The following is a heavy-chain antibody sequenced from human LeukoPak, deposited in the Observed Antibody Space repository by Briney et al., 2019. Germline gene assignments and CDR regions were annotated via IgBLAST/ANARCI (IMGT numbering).Heavy chain of an antibody. D-gene: IGHD2-2*01. CDR2: ISANNGDA. CDR3: ARARYQPLLGDY. V-gene: IGHV1-18*01. CDR1: GYTFATSG. J-gene: IGHJ4*02. Sequence: ASVKVSCKASGYTFATSGISWVRQAPGQGLEWMRWISANNGDANSAQKFQGRVTITTDTSKSTAYMELRSLRSDDTAVYYCARARYQPLLGDYWGQGTLVTVSS.